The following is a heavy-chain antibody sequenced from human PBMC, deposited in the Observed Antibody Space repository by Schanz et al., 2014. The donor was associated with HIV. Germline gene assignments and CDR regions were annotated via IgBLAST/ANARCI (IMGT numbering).Heavy chain of an antibody. D-gene: IGHD3-3*01. J-gene: IGHJ6*02. Sequence: EVRLVESGGTSVQPGGSLRLSCAASGFTFSTYRMNWVRQAPGKGPEWISSISSSGSYIFYADSLKGRFTISRDNAKNSLSLHIDSLRAEDTALYYCAKDQGYDFWSGYYNYYSMDVWGQGTTVTVSS. CDR3: AKDQGYDFWSGYYNYYSMDV. CDR2: ISSSGSYI. CDR1: GFTFSTYR. V-gene: IGHV3-21*01.